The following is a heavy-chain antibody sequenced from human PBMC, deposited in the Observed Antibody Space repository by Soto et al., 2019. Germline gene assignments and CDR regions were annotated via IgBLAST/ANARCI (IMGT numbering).Heavy chain of an antibody. CDR1: GFTFGGYA. D-gene: IGHD3-9*01. J-gene: IGHJ1*01. V-gene: IGHV3-23*01. CDR2: ISGSAAST. CDR3: AKDVHYDILTGIEYFHH. Sequence: EVQLLGSGGGLVQPGGSLRLSCAASGFTFGGYAMSWVRQAPGKGLEWVSGISGSAASTNYADSVKGRFTISRDNSKSTLYLQMNSLRAEDTAVYYCAKDVHYDILTGIEYFHHWAQGTLVTVSS.